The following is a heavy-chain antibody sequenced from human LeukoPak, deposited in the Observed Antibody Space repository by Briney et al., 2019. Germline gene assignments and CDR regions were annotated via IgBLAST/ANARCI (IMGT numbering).Heavy chain of an antibody. Sequence: GASVKVSCKASGYTFTSYAMNWVRQAPGQGLEWMGWINTNTGNPTHAQGFTGRFVFSLDTSVSTAYLQISSLKAEDTAVYYCATAPHDYVWGSYRYLIYFDYWGQGTLVTVSS. J-gene: IGHJ4*02. CDR3: ATAPHDYVWGSYRYLIYFDY. CDR1: GYTFTSYA. CDR2: INTNTGNP. D-gene: IGHD3-16*02. V-gene: IGHV7-4-1*02.